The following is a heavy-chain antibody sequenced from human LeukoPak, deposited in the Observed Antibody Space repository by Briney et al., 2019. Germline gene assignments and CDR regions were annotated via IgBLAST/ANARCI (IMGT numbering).Heavy chain of an antibody. CDR2: INNNGGRT. V-gene: IGHV3-64*01. Sequence: GGSLRLSCAASGFTFSSYSMHWVRQTPGKGLEYVSAINNNGGRTYYANSVKGRFTISRDNSKNTLFLQMGSLRDEDMGVYYCARVRYGSGSYYNDYLGQGTLVTVSS. J-gene: IGHJ4*02. CDR3: ARVRYGSGSYYNDY. CDR1: GFTFSSYS. D-gene: IGHD3-10*01.